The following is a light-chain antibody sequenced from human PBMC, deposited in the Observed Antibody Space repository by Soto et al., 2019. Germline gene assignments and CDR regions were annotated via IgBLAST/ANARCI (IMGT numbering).Light chain of an antibody. CDR1: QDINNY. CDR2: DAS. CDR3: QQYDNLPRLT. Sequence: DIQKTQSPSSLSATVRDKVTNTFQASQDINNYLNWYQQKPGKAPKLLIYDASNLETGVPSRFSGSGSGTDFTFTISSLQPEDIATYYCQQYDNLPRLTFGGGTKVDIK. V-gene: IGKV1-33*01. J-gene: IGKJ4*01.